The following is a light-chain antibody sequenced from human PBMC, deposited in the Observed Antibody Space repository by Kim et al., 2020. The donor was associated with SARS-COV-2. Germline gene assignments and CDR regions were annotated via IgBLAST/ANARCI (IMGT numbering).Light chain of an antibody. CDR2: DVT. J-gene: IGLJ1*01. Sequence: SITISCTGTSSDVGTYNYVSWYQQHPGKVPKLMIYDVTNRPSGVSDRFSGSKSGNTASLTISGLQAEDEADYYCSSFRTGNTLYVFGTGTKVTVL. CDR1: SSDVGTYNY. CDR3: SSFRTGNTLYV. V-gene: IGLV2-14*03.